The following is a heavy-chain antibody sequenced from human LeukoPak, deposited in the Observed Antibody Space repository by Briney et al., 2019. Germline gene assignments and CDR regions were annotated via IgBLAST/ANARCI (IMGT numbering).Heavy chain of an antibody. CDR3: ARTPYYYYMDV. CDR1: GGSISSYY. V-gene: IGHV4-59*01. Sequence: PSETLSLTCTVSGGSISSYYWSWIRQPPGKGLEWIGYIYYSGSTNYNPSLKSRVTISVDTSKKQFSLKLSSVTAADTAVYYCARTPYYYYMDVWGKGTTVTVSS. CDR2: IYYSGST. J-gene: IGHJ6*03.